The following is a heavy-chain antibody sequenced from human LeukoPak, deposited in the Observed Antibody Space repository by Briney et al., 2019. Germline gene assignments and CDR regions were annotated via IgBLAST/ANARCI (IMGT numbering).Heavy chain of an antibody. J-gene: IGHJ4*02. CDR1: GYTFTSYY. Sequence: GASVKVPCKASGYTFTSYYMHWVRQAPGQGLEWMGIINPSGGSTSYAQKFQGRVTMTRDTSTSTVYMELSSLRSEDTAVYYCATYIAAASSVAYWGQGTLVTVSS. V-gene: IGHV1-46*01. CDR3: ATYIAAASSVAY. CDR2: INPSGGST. D-gene: IGHD6-13*01.